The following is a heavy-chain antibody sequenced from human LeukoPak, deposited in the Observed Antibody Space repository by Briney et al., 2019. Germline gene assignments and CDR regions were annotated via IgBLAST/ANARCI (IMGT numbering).Heavy chain of an antibody. D-gene: IGHD5-18*01. J-gene: IGHJ4*02. Sequence: GASVKVSCKASGYTFAGYYMHWVRQAPGQGLEWMGWINPDSGATNYAQNFQGRVTMTRDTSISTAYMELSSLRSDDTAVYYCARVDTAMVIKTDCWGQGTLVTVSS. CDR1: GYTFAGYY. V-gene: IGHV1-2*02. CDR3: ARVDTAMVIKTDC. CDR2: INPDSGAT.